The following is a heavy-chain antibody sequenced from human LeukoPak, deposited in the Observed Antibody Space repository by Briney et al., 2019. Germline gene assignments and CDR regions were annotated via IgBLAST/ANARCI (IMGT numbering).Heavy chain of an antibody. CDR3: TRNPGMDV. CDR2: INGDGSSS. Sequence: PGGSLRLSCAASGFTFSTYWMHWVRQAPGKGLVRVSRINGDGSSSTYADSVKDRFTISRDNAKNTLYLQMNSLRTEDTAVYYCTRNPGMDVWGQGTTVTVSS. V-gene: IGHV3-74*01. J-gene: IGHJ6*02. CDR1: GFTFSTYW.